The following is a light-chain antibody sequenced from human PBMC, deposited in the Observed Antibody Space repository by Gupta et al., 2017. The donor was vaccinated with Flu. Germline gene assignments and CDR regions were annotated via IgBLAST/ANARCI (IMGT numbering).Light chain of an antibody. CDR2: EDS. V-gene: IGLV2-23*01. J-gene: IGLJ2*01. CDR1: SSDLGSNKF. Sequence: QSALTQPAYVSGSPGQSIPISCTATSSDLGSNKFVSWFQQYPGKAPNLIISEDSERPSGISSRFAGSRSGNTASLTISGLQAEDEADYYCCSYAGGTTVVFGGGTKLTVL. CDR3: CSYAGGTTVV.